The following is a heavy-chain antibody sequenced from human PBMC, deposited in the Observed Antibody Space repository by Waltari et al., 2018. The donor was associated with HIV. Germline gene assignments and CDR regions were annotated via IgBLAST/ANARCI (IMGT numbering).Heavy chain of an antibody. D-gene: IGHD3-3*01. V-gene: IGHV4-38-2*01. J-gene: IGHJ4*02. CDR3: ARSEGAQTATIFDR. CDR2: IFHSGSA. CDR1: GYPITSGYH. Sequence: QVQLQESGPGLVKPSETLSLTCGVSGYPITSGYHWGWIRQPPGMGREWIGSIFHSGSAYYNPPLRSRVTISVDTSKNQSSLKLNSVTAADTAVYFCARSEGAQTATIFDRWGQGTLVTVSS.